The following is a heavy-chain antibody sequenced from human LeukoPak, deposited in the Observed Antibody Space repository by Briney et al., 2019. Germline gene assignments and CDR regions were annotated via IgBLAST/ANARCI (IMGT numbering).Heavy chain of an antibody. CDR2: ISGSDNST. CDR1: GFTFSTNA. D-gene: IGHD3-16*01. J-gene: IGHJ4*02. V-gene: IGHV3-23*01. CDR3: ARGPLGGRYCDY. Sequence: GGSLRLSCEASGFTFSTNAMSWVRQAPGKGLEWVSTISGSDNSTYYADSVKGRFTISRDNSKNTLYLQMNSLRAEDTAVYYCARGPLGGRYCDYWGQGTLVTVSS.